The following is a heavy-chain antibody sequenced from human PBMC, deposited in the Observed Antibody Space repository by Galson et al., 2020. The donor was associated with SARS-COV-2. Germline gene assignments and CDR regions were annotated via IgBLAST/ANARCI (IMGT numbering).Heavy chain of an antibody. J-gene: IGHJ4*02. D-gene: IGHD3-22*01. Sequence: SQASETLSLTCAVYGGSFSGYYWSWIRQPPGKGLEWIGEINQSGSTHYNPSLKSRVTISMDTSKNQFSLKLSSVTAADTAVYYCARGTRDITMIVMIVTTVSYYLDYWGQGTLVTVSS. V-gene: IGHV4-34*01. CDR3: ARGTRDITMIVMIVTTVSYYLDY. CDR2: INQSGST. CDR1: GGSFSGYY.